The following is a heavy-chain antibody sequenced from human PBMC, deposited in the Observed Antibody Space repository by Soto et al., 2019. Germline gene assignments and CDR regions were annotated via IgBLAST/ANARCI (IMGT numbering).Heavy chain of an antibody. CDR1: GYTFTGYY. Sequence: ASVKVSCKASGYTFTGYYMHWVRQAPGQGLEWMGWINPNSGGTNHAQKFQGWVTMTRDTSISTAYMELSRLRSDDTAVYYCARNGGSAAAGTSYSYYYGMDVWGQGTTVTVSS. V-gene: IGHV1-2*04. CDR3: ARNGGSAAAGTSYSYYYGMDV. D-gene: IGHD6-13*01. J-gene: IGHJ6*02. CDR2: INPNSGGT.